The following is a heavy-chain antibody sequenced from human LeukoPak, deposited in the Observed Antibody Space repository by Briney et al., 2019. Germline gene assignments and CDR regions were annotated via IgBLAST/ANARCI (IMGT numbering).Heavy chain of an antibody. CDR3: ARNSYGDY. CDR2: VSSSGSTI. V-gene: IGHV3-48*03. Sequence: GGSLRLSCEASGSTFNIYEIIWVRQAPGKGREGVSYVSSSGSTIYYADSVKGRFTISRDNAKNSLYLQMNSLRAEDTAVYYCARNSYGDYWGQGTLVTVSS. CDR1: GSTFNIYE. J-gene: IGHJ4*02. D-gene: IGHD5-18*01.